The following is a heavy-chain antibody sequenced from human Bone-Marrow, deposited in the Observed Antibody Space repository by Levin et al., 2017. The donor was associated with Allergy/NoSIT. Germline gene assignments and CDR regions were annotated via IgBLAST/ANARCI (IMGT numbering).Heavy chain of an antibody. J-gene: IGHJ4*02. D-gene: IGHD6-6*01. Sequence: GGSLRLSCAASGFTFSTYTMNWVRQAPGKGLEWVSSISSSSSYIYYADSVKGRFTISRDSAKNSLYLQMNSLRAEDTAVYYCAREFSSSSGKTWDYWGQGTLVTVSS. CDR2: ISSSSSYI. CDR1: GFTFSTYT. V-gene: IGHV3-21*01. CDR3: AREFSSSSGKTWDY.